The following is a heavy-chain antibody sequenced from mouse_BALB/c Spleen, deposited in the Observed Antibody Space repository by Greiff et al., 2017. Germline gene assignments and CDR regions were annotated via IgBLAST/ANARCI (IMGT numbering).Heavy chain of an antibody. CDR2: ISSGSSTI. CDR3: AREGTTDFDY. CDR1: GFTFSSFG. J-gene: IGHJ2*01. D-gene: IGHD1-1*01. Sequence: EVKVVESGGGLVQPGGSRKLSCAASGFTFSSFGMHWVRQAPEKGLEWVAYISSGSSTIYYADTVKGRFTISRDNPKNTLFLQMTSLRSEDTAMYYCAREGTTDFDYWGQGTTLTVSS. V-gene: IGHV5-17*02.